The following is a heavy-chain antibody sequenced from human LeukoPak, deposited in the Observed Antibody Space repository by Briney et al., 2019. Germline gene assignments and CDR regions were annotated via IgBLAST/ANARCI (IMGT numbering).Heavy chain of an antibody. CDR1: GGSISSYY. J-gene: IGHJ4*02. V-gene: IGHV4-4*07. CDR3: ASRPRYSSSWGEATFDY. Sequence: PSETLSLTCTVSGGSISSYYWSWIRQPAGKGLEWIGRINTSGSTNYNPSLKSRVTMSVDTSKNQFSLKLSSVTAADTAVYYCASRPRYSSSWGEATFDYWGQGTLVTVSS. CDR2: INTSGST. D-gene: IGHD6-13*01.